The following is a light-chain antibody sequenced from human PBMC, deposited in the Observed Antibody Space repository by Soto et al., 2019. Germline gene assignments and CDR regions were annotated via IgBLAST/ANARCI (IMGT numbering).Light chain of an antibody. Sequence: EIVLTQSPGTLSLSPGERATLSCRASQSVSSSQLAWYQQRPGQAPRLLVYGASTRATGIADRFSGSGSGTDFTLTISRLEPEGFAVYYCQQYGSSGVTFGPGTKVDIK. J-gene: IGKJ3*01. CDR3: QQYGSSGVT. CDR1: QSVSSSQ. V-gene: IGKV3-20*01. CDR2: GAS.